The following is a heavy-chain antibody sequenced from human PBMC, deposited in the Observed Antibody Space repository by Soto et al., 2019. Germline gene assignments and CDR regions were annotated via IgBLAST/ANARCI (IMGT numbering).Heavy chain of an antibody. V-gene: IGHV1-69*06. CDR2: IIPIFGTA. CDR1: GGTFSSYA. CDR3: ARAPGVVVAATLGWFDP. J-gene: IGHJ5*02. Sequence: QVQLVQSGAEVKKPGSSVKVSCKASGGTFSSYAISWVRQAPGQGLEWMGGIIPIFGTANYAQKFQGRVTIPADKSRSTAYMELSSLRSEDTAVYYCARAPGVVVAATLGWFDPWGQGTLVTVSS. D-gene: IGHD2-15*01.